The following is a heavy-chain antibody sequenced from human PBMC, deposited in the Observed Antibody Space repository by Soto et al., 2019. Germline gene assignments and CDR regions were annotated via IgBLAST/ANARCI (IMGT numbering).Heavy chain of an antibody. J-gene: IGHJ3*02. CDR2: IVVGSGNT. CDR3: AADPDFYGSGRYAFDI. Sequence: QMQLVQSGPEVKKPGTSVKVSCKASGFTFPSSAVQWVRQARGQRLEWIGWIVVGSGNTNYAQKFQERVTSSRDLSTSTAYMELSSLRSEDTAVYYCAADPDFYGSGRYAFDIWGQGTIVTVSS. D-gene: IGHD3-10*01. CDR1: GFTFPSSA. V-gene: IGHV1-58*01.